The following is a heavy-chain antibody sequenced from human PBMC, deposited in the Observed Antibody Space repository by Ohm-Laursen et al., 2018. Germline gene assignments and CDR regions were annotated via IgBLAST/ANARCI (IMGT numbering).Heavy chain of an antibody. CDR1: GFTFSRSA. D-gene: IGHD3-3*01. Sequence: SLRLSRAASGFTFSRSAMSWVRQAPGKGLEWVSAISGSGGSTFSADSVKGRLTISRDNSKNTLYLQMNSLRAEDTALYYCAKTQGYYDGWGQGTLVTVSS. CDR2: ISGSGGST. J-gene: IGHJ4*02. CDR3: AKTQGYYDG. V-gene: IGHV3-23*01.